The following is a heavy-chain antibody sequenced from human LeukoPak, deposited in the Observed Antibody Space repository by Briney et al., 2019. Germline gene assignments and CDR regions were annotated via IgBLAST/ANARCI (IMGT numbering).Heavy chain of an antibody. V-gene: IGHV3-23*01. CDR3: AKTLLWFGELSSFDY. Sequence: PGGSLRLSCAASGFTFSSYAMSWVRQAPGKGLEWVSAISGSGGSTYYADSVKGRFTISRDNSKNTLYLQMNSLRAEDTAVYYCAKTLLWFGELSSFDYWGQGTLVTVSS. D-gene: IGHD3-10*01. CDR1: GFTFSSYA. J-gene: IGHJ4*02. CDR2: ISGSGGST.